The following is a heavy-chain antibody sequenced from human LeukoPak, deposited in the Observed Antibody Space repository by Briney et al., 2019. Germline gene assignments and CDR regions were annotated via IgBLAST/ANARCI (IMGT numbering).Heavy chain of an antibody. CDR1: GYTFTSYY. CDR3: ARGGVTTVTTLLLRHWFDP. CDR2: INPSGGST. V-gene: IGHV1-46*01. D-gene: IGHD4-17*01. Sequence: ASVKVSCKASGYTFTSYYMHWVRQAPGQGLEWMGIINPSGGSTSYAQKFQGRVTMTRDTSTNTVYMELSSLRSEDTAVYYCARGGVTTVTTLLLRHWFDPWGQGTLVTVSS. J-gene: IGHJ5*02.